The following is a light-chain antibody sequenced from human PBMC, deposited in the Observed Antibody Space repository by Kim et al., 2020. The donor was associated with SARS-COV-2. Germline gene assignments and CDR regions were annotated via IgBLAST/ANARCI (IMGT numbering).Light chain of an antibody. V-gene: IGKV3-11*01. Sequence: EIVLTQSPATLSLSPGEKATLSCRASESVSDYLAWYQQKPGQAPRLLIRDASYRATGIAARFSASGSGTDFTLTISSLEAEDFAVYYCQQRSNWPLTFGWGTKVDIK. CDR1: ESVSDY. J-gene: IGKJ4*01. CDR3: QQRSNWPLT. CDR2: DAS.